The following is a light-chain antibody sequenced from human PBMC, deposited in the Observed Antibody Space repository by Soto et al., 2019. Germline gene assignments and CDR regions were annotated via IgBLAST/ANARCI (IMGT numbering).Light chain of an antibody. Sequence: QPVLTQSPSASASLGASVKLTCTLSSGHSSYAIAWHQQQPEKGPRYLMKLSSDGSHSKGDGIPDRFSGSSSGAERYLTNSSRQSEDEADYYCQAWDTGARVVFGGGTKVTVL. CDR2: LSSDGSH. CDR1: SGHSSYA. J-gene: IGLJ2*01. V-gene: IGLV4-69*01. CDR3: QAWDTGARVV.